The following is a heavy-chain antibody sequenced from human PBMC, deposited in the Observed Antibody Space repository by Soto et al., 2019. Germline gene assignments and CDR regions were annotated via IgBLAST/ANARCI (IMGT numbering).Heavy chain of an antibody. CDR1: AFRFSSQG. CDR2: ISYDGGNK. J-gene: IGHJ4*02. CDR3: AKEDGGYDILTGYLFDY. V-gene: IGHV3-30*18. D-gene: IGHD3-9*01. Sequence: HPGVPLGLSCAASAFRFSSQGMHWVRQAPGKGCEWVAFISYDGGNKYYADSVEGRFTISRDNSKNTLYLQMNSLRAEDTAVYYCAKEDGGYDILTGYLFDYWGQGTLVTVSS.